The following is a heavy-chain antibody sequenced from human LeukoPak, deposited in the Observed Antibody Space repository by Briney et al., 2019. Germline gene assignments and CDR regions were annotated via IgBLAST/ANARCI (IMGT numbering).Heavy chain of an antibody. CDR3: ARRRVGATLDY. J-gene: IGHJ4*02. Sequence: GASVEVSCKASGYTFTGYYMHWVRQAPGQGLGWMGWINPNSGGTNHAQKFQGRVTMTRDTSISTAYMELSRLRSDDTAVYYCARRRVGATLDYWGQGTLVTVSS. CDR1: GYTFTGYY. V-gene: IGHV1-2*02. CDR2: INPNSGGT. D-gene: IGHD1-26*01.